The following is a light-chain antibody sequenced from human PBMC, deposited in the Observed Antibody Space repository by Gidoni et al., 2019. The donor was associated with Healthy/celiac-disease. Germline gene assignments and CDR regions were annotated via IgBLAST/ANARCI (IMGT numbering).Light chain of an antibody. CDR2: GAS. J-gene: IGKJ1*01. Sequence: EIVMTQSPATLSVSPGERATLSCRASQIVSSNLAWYQQKPGQAPRLLIYGASTRATGIPAMFSGSGSGTEFTLTISSLQSEDFAVYYCQQYNNWPRTFGQXTKVEIK. CDR1: QIVSSN. V-gene: IGKV3-15*01. CDR3: QQYNNWPRT.